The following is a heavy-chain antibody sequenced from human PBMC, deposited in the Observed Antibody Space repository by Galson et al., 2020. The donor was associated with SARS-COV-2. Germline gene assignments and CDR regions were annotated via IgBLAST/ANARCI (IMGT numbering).Heavy chain of an antibody. CDR1: GYTFTSYG. D-gene: IGHD6-19*01. CDR3: ASWSSGWPTHGD. Sequence: ASVKVSCKASGYTFTSYGISWVRQAPGQGLEWMGWISAYNGNTNYAQKLQGRVTMTTDTSTSTAYMELRSLRSDDTAVYYCASWSSGWPTHGDWGQGTLVTGSS. CDR2: ISAYNGNT. V-gene: IGHV1-18*01. J-gene: IGHJ4*02.